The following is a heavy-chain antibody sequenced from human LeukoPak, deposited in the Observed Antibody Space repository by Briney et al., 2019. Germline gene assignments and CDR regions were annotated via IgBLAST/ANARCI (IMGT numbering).Heavy chain of an antibody. J-gene: IGHJ4*02. D-gene: IGHD6-6*01. CDR1: GFTFSDYY. CDR3: ARDGWIAARFVDY. CDR2: ITNSGTAI. Sequence: GGSLRLSCAASGFTFSDYYMSWIRQAPGKGLEWVSSITNSGTAIYYADSVKGRFTISRDNAKNSLYLQMNSLGAGDTAVYYCARDGWIAARFVDYWGQGTLVTVSS. V-gene: IGHV3-11*04.